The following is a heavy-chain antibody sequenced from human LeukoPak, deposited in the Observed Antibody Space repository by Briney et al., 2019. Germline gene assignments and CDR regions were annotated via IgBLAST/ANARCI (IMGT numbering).Heavy chain of an antibody. CDR1: GFTFSSYW. CDR3: ARAGSGFWSGYPGY. D-gene: IGHD3-3*01. J-gene: IGHJ4*02. V-gene: IGHV3-7*01. Sequence: GGSLRLSCAASGFTFSSYWMSWVRQAPWKGLEWVANIKQDGSEKYYVDSVKGRFTISRDNAKNSLYLQMNSLRAEDTAVYYCARAGSGFWSGYPGYWGQGTLVTVSS. CDR2: IKQDGSEK.